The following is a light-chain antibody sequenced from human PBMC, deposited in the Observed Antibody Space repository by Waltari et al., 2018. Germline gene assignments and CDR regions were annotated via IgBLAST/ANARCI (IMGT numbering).Light chain of an antibody. Sequence: QSALTQAASVSGSPGQSITISCTGSSSDVGGYNYVSWYQHHPGKAPKLIIYDVSNRPSGASNRFSGSKSCNTASLTISGLQAEDEADYYCSSYISSSTLELFGGGTSLTVL. CDR1: SSDVGGYNY. V-gene: IGLV2-14*03. CDR2: DVS. J-gene: IGLJ2*01. CDR3: SSYISSSTLEL.